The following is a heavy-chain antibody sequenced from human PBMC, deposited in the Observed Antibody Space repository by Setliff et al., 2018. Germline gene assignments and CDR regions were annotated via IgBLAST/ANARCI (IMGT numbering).Heavy chain of an antibody. D-gene: IGHD2-2*01. J-gene: IGHJ6*03. CDR2: VRRNTNSYAT. CDR1: GFTFSLSDLH. CDR3: ARRGVGMGMDV. Sequence: GSLRLSCAASGFTFSLSDLHMHWVRQAPGKGLEWVGRVRRNTNSYATAYSASLKGRFTISRDDSKNTAYLQMNSLQSEDTAVYYCARRGVGMGMDVWGKGTTVTVSS. V-gene: IGHV3-73*01.